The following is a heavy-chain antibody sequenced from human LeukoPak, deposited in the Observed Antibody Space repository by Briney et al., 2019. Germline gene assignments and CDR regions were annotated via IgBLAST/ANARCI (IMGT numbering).Heavy chain of an antibody. CDR3: AKGPEVLRWSFDY. CDR1: GFTFSSDA. D-gene: IGHD4-23*01. J-gene: IGHJ4*02. V-gene: IGHV3-23*01. CDR2: IRGGGGRT. Sequence: GGSLRLSCAASGFTFSSDAMSWVRKAPGKRLEWVSWIRGGGGRTYYAVSVKGRFTICRDNSKNTLFLEMNSLRAEDTAVYFCAKGPEVLRWSFDYWGQGTLVTVSS.